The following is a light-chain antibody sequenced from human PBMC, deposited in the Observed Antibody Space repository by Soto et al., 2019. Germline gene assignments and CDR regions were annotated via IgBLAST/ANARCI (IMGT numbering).Light chain of an antibody. Sequence: QSVMTQPASVSGSPGQSITIYCTGTSKDVGGYNYVSWHQQHPGKVPKLMIYDVSSRPSGVSNRFSGSKSGNTASLTISGLQAEDEADYYCSLYTSSSTHVFGSGTKVTVL. CDR2: DVS. J-gene: IGLJ1*01. CDR1: SKDVGGYNY. CDR3: SLYTSSSTHV. V-gene: IGLV2-14*01.